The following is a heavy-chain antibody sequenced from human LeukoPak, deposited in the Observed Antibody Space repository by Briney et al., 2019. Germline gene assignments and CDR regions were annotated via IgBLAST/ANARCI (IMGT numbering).Heavy chain of an antibody. CDR1: GFTFSSYA. Sequence: GGSLRLSCAASGFTFSSYAMSWVRQAPGKGLEWVSAISGSGGSTYYADSVKGRFTISRDNSKNTLYLQMNSLRAEDTAVYYCAKDGGIMTTVTTVDYWGQGTLVTVSS. V-gene: IGHV3-23*01. D-gene: IGHD4-17*01. CDR3: AKDGGIMTTVTTVDY. J-gene: IGHJ4*02. CDR2: ISGSGGST.